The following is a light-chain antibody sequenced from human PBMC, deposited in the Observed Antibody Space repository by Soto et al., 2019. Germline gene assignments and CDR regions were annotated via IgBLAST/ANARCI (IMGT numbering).Light chain of an antibody. CDR2: DVN. CDR1: SGDIGAYNY. V-gene: IGLV2-11*01. J-gene: IGLJ3*02. Sequence: QSALTQPRSVSGSPGQSVTFSCTGTSGDIGAYNYVSWYQFHPGKAPKMIIYDVNKRPSGVPDRFSGSKSGNTASLTISWLQAEDEADYNCCSYAHTSRVFGGGTKVTVL. CDR3: CSYAHTSRV.